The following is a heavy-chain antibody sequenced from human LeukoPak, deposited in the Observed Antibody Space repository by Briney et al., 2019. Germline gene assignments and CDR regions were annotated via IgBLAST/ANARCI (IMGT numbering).Heavy chain of an antibody. CDR3: GRFGDEAAVDY. CDR1: GFSFSTYW. CDR2: IEPAGSET. D-gene: IGHD3-10*01. J-gene: IGHJ4*02. V-gene: IGHV3-7*01. Sequence: GGPLRLSCAASGFSFSTYWMTWVRQAAGKGLEWVANIEPAGSETYYVDPVKGRFTISRDNAKNLLYLQMNSLRAEDTAVYYCGRFGDEAAVDYWGQGTLVTVSS.